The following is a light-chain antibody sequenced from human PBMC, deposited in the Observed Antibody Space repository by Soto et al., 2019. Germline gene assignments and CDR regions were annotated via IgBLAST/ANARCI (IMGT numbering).Light chain of an antibody. J-gene: IGKJ4*01. CDR1: QSVSSSY. CDR3: QQYARSALT. Sequence: EIVLTQSPGTLSLSPGERATLSCRASQSVSSSYLAWYQQKPGQAPRLLIYGASSRATGIPDRFSGSGSGTDFTLTISRLEPEDFAVYSCQQYARSALTFGGVTKVDIK. CDR2: GAS. V-gene: IGKV3-20*01.